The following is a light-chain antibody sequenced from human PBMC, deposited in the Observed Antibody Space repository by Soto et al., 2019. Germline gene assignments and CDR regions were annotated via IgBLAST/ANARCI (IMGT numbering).Light chain of an antibody. Sequence: EIVLTQSPGTLSLSPGERATLSCRASQSVNSRNFAWYQQTPGQAPRILIYAASSRATGIPDRFSGSGSGTAFTLTITRLEPEDFAVYYCPQYGSSPRTFGQGTRLEIK. CDR1: QSVNSRN. CDR2: AAS. J-gene: IGKJ5*01. V-gene: IGKV3-20*01. CDR3: PQYGSSPRT.